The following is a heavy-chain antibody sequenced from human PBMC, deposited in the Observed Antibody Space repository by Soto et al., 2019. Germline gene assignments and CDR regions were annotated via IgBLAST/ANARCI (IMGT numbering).Heavy chain of an antibody. Sequence: PGGSLRLSCAASGFTFSSYDMHWVRQATGKGLEWVSAIGTAGDTYYPGSVKGRFTISRENAKNSLYLQMNSLRAEDTAVYYCARGVRYGWFGESMEALPLYYYYYGMDVWGQGTTVTVSS. CDR2: IGTAGDT. J-gene: IGHJ6*02. CDR3: ARGVRYGWFGESMEALPLYYYYYGMDV. V-gene: IGHV3-13*01. D-gene: IGHD3-10*01. CDR1: GFTFSSYD.